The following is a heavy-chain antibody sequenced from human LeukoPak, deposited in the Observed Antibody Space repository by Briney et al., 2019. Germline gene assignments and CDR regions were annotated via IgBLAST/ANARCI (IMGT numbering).Heavy chain of an antibody. V-gene: IGHV4-31*03. CDR1: GGSIISGGYY. Sequence: PSQTLSLTCTVSGGSIISGGYYWSWIRQHPGKGLEWIGYTYYSGSTYYNPSLKCRVTVSADTSKNQFSLKLRSVTAADTAVYYCARVTRTFYDILTGRSREGRFDYWGQGTLVTVSS. CDR2: TYYSGST. CDR3: ARVTRTFYDILTGRSREGRFDY. J-gene: IGHJ4*02. D-gene: IGHD3-9*01.